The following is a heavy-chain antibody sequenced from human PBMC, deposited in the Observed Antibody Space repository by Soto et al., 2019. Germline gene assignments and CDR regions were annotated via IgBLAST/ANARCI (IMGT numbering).Heavy chain of an antibody. Sequence: GGSLRLSCTASGFTFGDYAMSWFRQAPGKGLEWVGFIRSKAYGGTTEYAASVKGRFTISRDDSKSIAYLQMNSLKTEDTAVYYCTREYCSSTSCYASYYYYGMDVWGQGTTVTVSS. CDR1: GFTFGDYA. D-gene: IGHD2-2*01. J-gene: IGHJ6*02. CDR2: IRSKAYGGTT. V-gene: IGHV3-49*03. CDR3: TREYCSSTSCYASYYYYGMDV.